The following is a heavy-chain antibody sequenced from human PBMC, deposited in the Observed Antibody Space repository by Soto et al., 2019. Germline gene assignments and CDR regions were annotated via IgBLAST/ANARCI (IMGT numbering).Heavy chain of an antibody. D-gene: IGHD4-17*01. CDR1: GDSVRRSGYS. V-gene: IGHV4-30-2*01. CDR2: IFHTGST. Sequence: PSETLSLTCAVSGDSVRRSGYSWSWIRQPPGKGLEWIGYIFHTGSTYYNLSLRGRATISVDRSKNQFSLKLSSVTAADTAVYYCASHYGDYEYYEYRAQRTQVTVSS. CDR3: ASHYGDYEYYEY. J-gene: IGHJ1*01.